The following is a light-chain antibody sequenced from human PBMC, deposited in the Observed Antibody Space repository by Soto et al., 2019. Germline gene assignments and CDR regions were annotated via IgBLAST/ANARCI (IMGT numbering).Light chain of an antibody. Sequence: IVMTQSPVTLSMSPGDRATLSCRASQNVATNVAWYQQKPGQAPRLLIYGASIRATGVPARFCGSGSGTEFTLTIDSLQSEDFAVFYCHQATSGLRTFGRGTRVEV. CDR3: HQATSGLRT. CDR2: GAS. J-gene: IGKJ1*01. CDR1: QNVATN. V-gene: IGKV3-15*01.